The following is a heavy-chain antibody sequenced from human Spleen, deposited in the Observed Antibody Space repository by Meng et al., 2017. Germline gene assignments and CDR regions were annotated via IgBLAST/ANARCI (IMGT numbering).Heavy chain of an antibody. Sequence: ASVKVSCKASGYTFTSYYMHWVRQAPGQGLEWMGGINAVFGTTNYAQSFQGRVTMTGDTSISTAYMELSRLRSDDTAVYYCAGERYNIRVGPSFDYWGQGTLVTVSS. J-gene: IGHJ4*02. V-gene: IGHV1-2*02. CDR2: INAVFGTT. D-gene: IGHD5-24*01. CDR3: AGERYNIRVGPSFDY. CDR1: GYTFTSYY.